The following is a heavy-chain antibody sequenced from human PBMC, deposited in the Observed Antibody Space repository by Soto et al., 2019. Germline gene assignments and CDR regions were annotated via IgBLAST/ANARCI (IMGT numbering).Heavy chain of an antibody. J-gene: IGHJ6*02. D-gene: IGHD6-13*01. CDR2: ISSSGSTI. V-gene: IGHV3-11*01. CDR3: ARDMPGSSAYSSSWYDSLEYYYYYGMDV. Sequence: GGSLRLSCAASGFTFSDYYMSWIRQAPGKGLEWVSYISSSGSTIYYADSVKGRFTISRDNAKNSLYLQMNSLRAEDTAVYCCARDMPGSSAYSSSWYDSLEYYYYYGMDVWGQGTTVTVSS. CDR1: GFTFSDYY.